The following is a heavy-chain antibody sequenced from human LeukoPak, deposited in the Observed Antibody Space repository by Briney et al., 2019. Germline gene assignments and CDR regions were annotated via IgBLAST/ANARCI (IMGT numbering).Heavy chain of an antibody. CDR2: IGTAGDT. J-gene: IGHJ4*02. CDR3: ASWGYCSGGSC. CDR1: GFTFSSYD. D-gene: IGHD2-15*01. Sequence: PGGSLRLSCAASGFTFSSYDMHWVRQATGKGLEWVSAIGTAGDTYYPGSVKGRFTISRENAKNSLYLQMNSLRAEDTAVYYCASWGYCSGGSCWGQGTLVTVSS. V-gene: IGHV3-13*04.